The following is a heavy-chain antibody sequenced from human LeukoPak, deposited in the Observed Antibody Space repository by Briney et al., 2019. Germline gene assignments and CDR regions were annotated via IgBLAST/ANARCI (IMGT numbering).Heavy chain of an antibody. D-gene: IGHD4-17*01. V-gene: IGHV3-30*18. Sequence: GGSLRLSCAASGFTFSSYGMHWVRQAPGKGLEWVAVISYDGSNKYYADSVKGRFTISRDNSKNTLYLQMNSLRAEDTAVYYCAKGVDYGDYLAYFDYWGQGTLVTVSS. J-gene: IGHJ4*02. CDR3: AKGVDYGDYLAYFDY. CDR2: ISYDGSNK. CDR1: GFTFSSYG.